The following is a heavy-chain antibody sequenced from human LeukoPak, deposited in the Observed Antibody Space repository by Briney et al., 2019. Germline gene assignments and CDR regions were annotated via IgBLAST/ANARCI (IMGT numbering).Heavy chain of an antibody. Sequence: GGSLRLSCAASGFIFSSYSMSWVRQAPGKGLEWVSGISGSGDNTYYADSVKGRFTISRDNSKNTLYVQVNSLGTEDTAAYCCAKGSYYDSSGSFYFDYWGQGTLVTVSS. CDR2: ISGSGDNT. V-gene: IGHV3-23*01. CDR1: GFIFSSYS. D-gene: IGHD3-22*01. CDR3: AKGSYYDSSGSFYFDY. J-gene: IGHJ4*02.